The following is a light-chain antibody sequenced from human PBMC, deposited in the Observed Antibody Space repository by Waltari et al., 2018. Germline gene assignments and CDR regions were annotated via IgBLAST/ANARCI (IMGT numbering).Light chain of an antibody. Sequence: QSALTQPASVSGSPGQSITISCTGTTSDVGYYNLVSWHQQHPGKAPKLMIYEVTKRPSGVSDRFAGSNSVHTASLTISGRQAEDEANYYCCSYALSGAVVFGGGTKLTVL. V-gene: IGLV2-23*02. CDR2: EVT. J-gene: IGLJ2*01. CDR1: TSDVGYYNL. CDR3: CSYALSGAVV.